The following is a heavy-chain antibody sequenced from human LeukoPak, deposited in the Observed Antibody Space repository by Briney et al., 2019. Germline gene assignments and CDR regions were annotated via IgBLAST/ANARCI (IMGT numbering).Heavy chain of an antibody. D-gene: IGHD2-2*01. Sequence: PGRSLRLSCAASGFTFSSYGMHWVRQAPGKGLEWVAVISYDGSNKYYADSVKGRFTISRDNSKNTLYLQMNSLRAEDTAVYYCAREAGYQLLSGAFDIWGQGTMVTVSS. J-gene: IGHJ3*02. V-gene: IGHV3-30*03. CDR1: GFTFSSYG. CDR3: AREAGYQLLSGAFDI. CDR2: ISYDGSNK.